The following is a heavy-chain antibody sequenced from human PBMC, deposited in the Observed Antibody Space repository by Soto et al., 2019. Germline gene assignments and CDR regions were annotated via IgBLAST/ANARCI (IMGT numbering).Heavy chain of an antibody. V-gene: IGHV1-69*01. CDR1: GGTFSSYA. J-gene: IGHJ5*02. D-gene: IGHD2-15*01. CDR3: ARVVGCSDGSCYSGRGWFDP. Sequence: QVQLVQSGAEVKKPGSSVKVSCKASGGTFSSYAISWVRQAPGQGLEWMGGFVPICGTANYAQKFQGRVTITADESKSTAYMELISLRSEDTAVYYCARVVGCSDGSCYSGRGWFDPWGQGTLVTVSS. CDR2: FVPICGTA.